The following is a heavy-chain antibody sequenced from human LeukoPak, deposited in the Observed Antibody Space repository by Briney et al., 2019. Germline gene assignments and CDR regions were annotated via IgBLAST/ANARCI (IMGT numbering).Heavy chain of an antibody. CDR2: IYYSGST. CDR1: GGSISSGDYY. D-gene: IGHD3-10*01. Sequence: PSETLSLTCTVSGGSISSGDYYWSWIRQPPGKGLEWIGYIYYSGSTYYNPSLKSRVTISVDTSKNQFSLKLSPVTAADTAVYYCARDPITMVRGVIPHSDYWGQGTLVTVSS. J-gene: IGHJ4*02. CDR3: ARDPITMVRGVIPHSDY. V-gene: IGHV4-30-4*08.